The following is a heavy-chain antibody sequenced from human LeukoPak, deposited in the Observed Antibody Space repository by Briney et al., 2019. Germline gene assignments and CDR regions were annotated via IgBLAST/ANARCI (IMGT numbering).Heavy chain of an antibody. CDR3: AKESSNYYYGMDV. J-gene: IGHJ6*02. CDR2: ISYDGSNK. CDR1: GFTFSSYG. Sequence: QPGRALILSCAASGFTFSSYGMHWVRPAPGKGLEWVAVISYDGSNKYYADSVKGRFTISRDNYKNTLYLQMNSLRAEDTAVYYCAKESSNYYYGMDVWGQGTTVTASS. V-gene: IGHV3-30*18.